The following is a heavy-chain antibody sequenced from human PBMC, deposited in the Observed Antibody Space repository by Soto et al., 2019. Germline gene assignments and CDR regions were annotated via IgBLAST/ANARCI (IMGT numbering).Heavy chain of an antibody. V-gene: IGHV4-38-2*02. CDR1: DFSISTDYY. CDR3: ARFPAS. J-gene: IGHJ5*02. Sequence: PSETLSLTCTVVDFSISTDYYWGWIRQPPGNGLEWIASFYHSGSTHYNPSLKSRVIISGDTSKNQFSLKLTSVTAADTAVYFCARFPASWGQGLLATAS. CDR2: FYHSGST.